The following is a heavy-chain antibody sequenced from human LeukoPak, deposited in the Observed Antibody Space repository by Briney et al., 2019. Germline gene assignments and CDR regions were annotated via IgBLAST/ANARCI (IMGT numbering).Heavy chain of an antibody. J-gene: IGHJ3*02. CDR1: GYSISSGYY. Sequence: SETLSFTCTVSGYSISSGYYWGWIRQPPGKGLEWIGSIYHSGSTYYNPSLRSRATVSVDTSSNRFSLKLTSLTAADSALYYCAGGRDAFDIWGQGTMVTVSS. CDR3: AGGRDAFDI. V-gene: IGHV4-38-2*02. CDR2: IYHSGST.